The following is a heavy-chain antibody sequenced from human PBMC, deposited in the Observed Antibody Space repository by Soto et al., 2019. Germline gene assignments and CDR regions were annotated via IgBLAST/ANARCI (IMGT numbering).Heavy chain of an antibody. V-gene: IGHV1-18*01. CDR3: ARELGYCSSTSCYSTIFCDY. CDR1: GYTFTSYG. Sequence: QVPLVQSGAEVKKPGASVKVSCKASGYTFTSYGISWVRQAPGQGLEWMGWISAYNGNTNYAQKLQGRVTMTTDTSTSTAYMELRSLRSDDTAVYYCARELGYCSSTSCYSTIFCDYWGQGTLVTVSS. CDR2: ISAYNGNT. J-gene: IGHJ4*02. D-gene: IGHD2-2*01.